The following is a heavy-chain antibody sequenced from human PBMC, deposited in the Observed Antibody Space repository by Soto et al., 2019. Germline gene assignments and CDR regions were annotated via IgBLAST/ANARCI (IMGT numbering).Heavy chain of an antibody. CDR3: ARTTGDPSYYYYGMDV. V-gene: IGHV1-18*01. CDR1: GYTFTSYG. CDR2: ISAYNGNT. Sequence: ASVKVSCKASGYTFTSYGISWVRQAPGQGLEWMGWISAYNGNTNYAQKLQGRVTMTTDTSTSTAYMELRSLRSDDTAVYYCARTTGDPSYYYYGMDVWGQGTTVTVSS. D-gene: IGHD7-27*01. J-gene: IGHJ6*02.